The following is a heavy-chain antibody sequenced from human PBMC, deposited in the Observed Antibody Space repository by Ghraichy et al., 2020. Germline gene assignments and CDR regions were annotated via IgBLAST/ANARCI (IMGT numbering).Heavy chain of an antibody. J-gene: IGHJ4*02. CDR2: IYDSGST. Sequence: SETLSLTCTVSGDSIKNYDWSWIRQSPGKGLEWIANIYDSGSTNYKTNYNPSLKSRAIMSLDTSRNQISLRLTSLTAADTAIYYCARELRRAEFDNWGQGTLVTVSS. V-gene: IGHV4-59*01. CDR3: ARELRRAEFDN. CDR1: GDSIKNYD.